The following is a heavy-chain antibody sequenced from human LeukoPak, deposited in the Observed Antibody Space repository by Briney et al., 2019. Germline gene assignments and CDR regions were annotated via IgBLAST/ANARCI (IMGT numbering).Heavy chain of an antibody. CDR2: ISGGGGST. D-gene: IGHD6-13*01. J-gene: IGHJ4*02. CDR3: AREGGSCTSNSCSDYFDY. Sequence: GSLRLSCAGSGFTFARHALTWVRQAPGMGLEWVSTISGGGGSTHYADSVKGRFTISRDNSKDTVFLQMNNLRAEDTAIYYCAREGGSCTSNSCSDYFDYWGQGTLVTVSS. CDR1: GFTFARHA. V-gene: IGHV3-23*01.